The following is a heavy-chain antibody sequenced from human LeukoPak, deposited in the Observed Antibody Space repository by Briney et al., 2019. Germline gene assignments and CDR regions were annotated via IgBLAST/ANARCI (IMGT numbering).Heavy chain of an antibody. CDR1: GYTFTSYY. D-gene: IGHD3-22*01. CDR3: ARAESITMIGVVTDAFDI. Sequence: GASVKVSCKASGYTFTSYYMHWVRQAPGQGLEWMGIINPSGGSTSYAQKFQGRVTMTRDTSTSTVYMELSSLRSEDTAVYYCARAESITMIGVVTDAFDIWGQGTMVTVSS. V-gene: IGHV1-46*01. J-gene: IGHJ3*02. CDR2: INPSGGST.